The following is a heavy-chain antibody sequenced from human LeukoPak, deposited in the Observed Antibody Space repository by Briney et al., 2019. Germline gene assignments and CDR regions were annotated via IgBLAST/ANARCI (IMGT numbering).Heavy chain of an antibody. D-gene: IGHD1-26*01. V-gene: IGHV4-30-2*01. Sequence: SQTLSLTCAVSGGSISSGGYSWSWIRQPPGKGLEWIGYIYHSGSTYYNASLKSRVTISVDRSKNQFSLKLSSVTAADTAVYYCARLKNGPLGLMDVWGQGTTVTVSS. J-gene: IGHJ6*02. CDR3: ARLKNGPLGLMDV. CDR2: IYHSGST. CDR1: GGSISSGGYS.